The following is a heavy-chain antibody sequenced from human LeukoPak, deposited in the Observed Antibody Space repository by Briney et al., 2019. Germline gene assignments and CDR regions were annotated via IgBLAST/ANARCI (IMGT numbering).Heavy chain of an antibody. CDR1: GFTFSNAW. Sequence: PGGSLRLSCAASGFTFSNAWMSWVRQAPGKGLEWVGRIKSKTDGGTTDYAAPVKGRFTISRDDSKNTLYLQMNSLKTEDTAVYYCTTTGPYYDILTGYYSFLWAFDIWGQGTMVTVSS. J-gene: IGHJ3*02. CDR3: TTTGPYYDILTGYYSFLWAFDI. D-gene: IGHD3-9*01. CDR2: IKSKTDGGTT. V-gene: IGHV3-15*01.